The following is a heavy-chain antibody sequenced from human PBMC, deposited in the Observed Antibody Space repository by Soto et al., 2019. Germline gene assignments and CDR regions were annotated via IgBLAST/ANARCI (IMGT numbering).Heavy chain of an antibody. V-gene: IGHV3-9*01. CDR3: VRLRYREGSGTFHY. Sequence: ESGGGLVQPGRSLRLSCVASGFRFDGHAMHWVRQTPGKCLAWVSGLGWNSGDIDYADFVKVRFTISRDNDKNSQYLQMNSLRAEDPAMYYCVRLRYREGSGTFHYWRQGDLVTVSS. CDR1: GFRFDGHA. D-gene: IGHD2-21*01. J-gene: IGHJ4*02. CDR2: LGWNSGDI.